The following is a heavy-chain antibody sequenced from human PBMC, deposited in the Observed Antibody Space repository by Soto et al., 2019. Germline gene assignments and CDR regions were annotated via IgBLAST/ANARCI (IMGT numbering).Heavy chain of an antibody. CDR3: AKSFWSGPIPLYYIDV. Sequence: GGSLRLSCAASGFTFSSYAMSWVRQAPGKGLEWVSAISGSGGSTYYADSVKGRFTISRDNSKNTLYLQMNSLRAEDTAVYYCAKSFWSGPIPLYYIDVWAKGTTVTVSS. J-gene: IGHJ6*03. CDR1: GFTFSSYA. V-gene: IGHV3-23*01. D-gene: IGHD3-3*01. CDR2: ISGSGGST.